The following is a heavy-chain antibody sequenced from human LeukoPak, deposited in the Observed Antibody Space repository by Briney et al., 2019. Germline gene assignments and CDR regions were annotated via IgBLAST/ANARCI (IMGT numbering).Heavy chain of an antibody. Sequence: PGGSLRLSCAASGFTFSSYAMSWVRQAPGKGPEWVSAISGSGGSTYYADSVKGRFTISRDNSKNTLYLQMNSLRAEDTAVYYCAKDDGKYYGSGSYSSFDYWGQGTLVTVSS. J-gene: IGHJ4*02. D-gene: IGHD3-10*01. CDR1: GFTFSSYA. CDR3: AKDDGKYYGSGSYSSFDY. V-gene: IGHV3-23*01. CDR2: ISGSGGST.